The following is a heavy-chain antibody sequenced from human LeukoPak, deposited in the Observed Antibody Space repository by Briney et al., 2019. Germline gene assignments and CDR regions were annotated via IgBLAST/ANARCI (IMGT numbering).Heavy chain of an antibody. CDR1: GFTFSAYY. CDR3: VIDGGKYCSSTSCHSGYYYYGMDV. Sequence: PGACLRLSCAASGFTFSAYYMGWIRQAPGKGLEWLSYISSSSGTIYDADSVKGRFTISRANAKDLVYLQMNSLRAEDTSVYYWVIDGGKYCSSTSCHSGYYYYGMDVWGQGTTVTVSS. D-gene: IGHD2-2*02. V-gene: IGHV3-11*01. CDR2: ISSSSGTI. J-gene: IGHJ6*02.